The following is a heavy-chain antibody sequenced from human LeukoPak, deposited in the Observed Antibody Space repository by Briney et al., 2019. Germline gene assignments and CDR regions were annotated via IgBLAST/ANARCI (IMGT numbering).Heavy chain of an antibody. J-gene: IGHJ4*02. D-gene: IGHD2-15*01. CDR2: IYYSGST. Sequence: PSETLSLTCTVSGGSISSGGYYWSWIRQHPGKGLEWMGYIYYSGSTYYNPSLKSRVTISVDTSKNQFSLKLSSVTAADTAVYYCARDKGDLLSLDYWGQGTLVTVSS. V-gene: IGHV4-31*03. CDR3: ARDKGDLLSLDY. CDR1: GGSISSGGYY.